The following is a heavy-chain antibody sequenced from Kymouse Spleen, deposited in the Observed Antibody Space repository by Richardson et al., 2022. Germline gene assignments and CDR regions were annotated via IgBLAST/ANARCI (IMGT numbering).Heavy chain of an antibody. J-gene: IGHJ2*01. V-gene: IGHV4-39*01. CDR1: GGSISSSSYY. CDR2: IYYSGST. D-gene: IGHD1-7*01. Sequence: QLQLQESGPGLVKPSETLSLTCTVSGGSISSSSYYWGWIRQPPGKGLEWIGSIYYSGSTYYNPSLKSRVTISVDTSKNQFSLKLSSVTAADTAVYYCARHGAGTTYWYFDLWGRGTLVTVSS. CDR3: ARHGAGTTYWYFDL.